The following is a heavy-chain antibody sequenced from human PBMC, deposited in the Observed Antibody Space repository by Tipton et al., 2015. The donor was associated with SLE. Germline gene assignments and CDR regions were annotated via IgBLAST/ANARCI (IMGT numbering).Heavy chain of an antibody. CDR3: ASLAVTTQYYYYYYYMDV. Sequence: GSLRLSCAASGFTFSSYSMNWVRQAPGKGLEWVSSISSSSSYIYYADSVKGRFTISRDNAKNSLYLQMNSLRAEDTAVYYCASLAVTTQYYYYYYYMDVWGKGTTVTVSS. V-gene: IGHV3-21*04. CDR2: ISSSSSYI. CDR1: GFTFSSYS. D-gene: IGHD4-17*01. J-gene: IGHJ6*03.